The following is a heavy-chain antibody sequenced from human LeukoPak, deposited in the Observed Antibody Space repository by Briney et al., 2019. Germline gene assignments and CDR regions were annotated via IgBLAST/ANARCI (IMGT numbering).Heavy chain of an antibody. V-gene: IGHV1-2*02. J-gene: IGHJ4*02. CDR2: INPNSGGT. Sequence: ASVKVSCKASGYTFTGYYTHWVRQAPGQGLEWMGWINPNSGGTNYAQKFQGRVTMTRDTSISTAYMELSRLRSDDTAVYYCARDSPGIAAAGHDYWGQGTLVTVSS. CDR3: ARDSPGIAAAGHDY. D-gene: IGHD6-13*01. CDR1: GYTFTGYY.